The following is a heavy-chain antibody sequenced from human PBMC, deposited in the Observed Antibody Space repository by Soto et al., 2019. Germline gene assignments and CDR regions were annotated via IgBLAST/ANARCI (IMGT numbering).Heavy chain of an antibody. Sequence: GGSLRLSCAASGFTFSSYGMHWVRQAPGKGLEWVAVIWYDGSNKYYADSVKGRFTISRDNSKNKLYLQMNSLRAEDTAVYYCAGDAYDSSGYYPFDYWGQGTLVTVSS. CDR3: AGDAYDSSGYYPFDY. CDR2: IWYDGSNK. CDR1: GFTFSSYG. V-gene: IGHV3-33*01. J-gene: IGHJ4*02. D-gene: IGHD3-22*01.